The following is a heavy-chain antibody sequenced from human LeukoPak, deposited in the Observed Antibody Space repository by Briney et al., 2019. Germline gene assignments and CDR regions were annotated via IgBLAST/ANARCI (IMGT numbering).Heavy chain of an antibody. CDR1: GFTFSGSA. CDR3: ATDSSGYYYVGWFDP. V-gene: IGHV3-73*01. Sequence: GGSLRLSCAASGFTFSGSAMHWVRQASGKGLEWVGRIRSKANSYATAYAASVKGRFTISRDDSKNTAYLQMNSLKTEDTAVYYCATDSSGYYYVGWFDPWGQGTLVTVSS. J-gene: IGHJ5*02. D-gene: IGHD3-22*01. CDR2: IRSKANSYAT.